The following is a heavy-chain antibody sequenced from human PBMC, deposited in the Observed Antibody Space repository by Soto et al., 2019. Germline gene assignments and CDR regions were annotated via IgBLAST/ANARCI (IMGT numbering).Heavy chain of an antibody. D-gene: IGHD4-17*01. CDR2: ISKTGVST. CDR3: AHPRGYGVFDAVDI. V-gene: IGHV3-23*01. J-gene: IGHJ3*02. CDR1: GFTFSTYA. Sequence: PGGSLRLSCAASGFTFSTYAMNWVRQAPGKGLEWVSAISKTGVSTYYAESVRGRFTISRDNSINTLYLQMSGLRTEDTAVYYCAHPRGYGVFDAVDIWGQGTMVTVS.